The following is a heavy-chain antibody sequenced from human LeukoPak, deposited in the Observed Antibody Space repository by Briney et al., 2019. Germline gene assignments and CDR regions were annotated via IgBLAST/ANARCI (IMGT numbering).Heavy chain of an antibody. CDR1: GGSISSYY. J-gene: IGHJ1*01. CDR3: ARDSYSSSWYSGEYFQH. V-gene: IGHV4-4*07. Sequence: SKTLSLTCTVSGGSISSYYWSWIRQPAGKGLEWIGRIYTSGSTNYNPSLKSRVTMSVDTSKNQFSLKLSSVTAADTAVYYCARDSYSSSWYSGEYFQHWGQGTLVTVSS. D-gene: IGHD6-13*01. CDR2: IYTSGST.